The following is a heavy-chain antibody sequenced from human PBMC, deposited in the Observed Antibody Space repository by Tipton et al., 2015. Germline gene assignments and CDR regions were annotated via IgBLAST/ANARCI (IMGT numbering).Heavy chain of an antibody. Sequence: SLRLSCAVSGLSFSSEWMHWVRQAPGKGLVWVSRINDDGTASTYADYVRGRFTISRGNAKNTLYLQMNSLRAEDTAVYYCARELSSGYWGQGTLVTVSS. CDR2: INDDGTAS. CDR3: ARELSSGY. D-gene: IGHD3-16*02. J-gene: IGHJ4*02. V-gene: IGHV3-74*01. CDR1: GLSFSSEW.